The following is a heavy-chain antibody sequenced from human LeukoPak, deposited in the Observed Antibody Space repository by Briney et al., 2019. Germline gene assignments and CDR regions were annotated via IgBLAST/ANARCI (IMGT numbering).Heavy chain of an antibody. CDR1: GGSISTNY. V-gene: IGHV4-59*01. D-gene: IGHD3-22*01. J-gene: IGHJ4*02. CDR3: AKVGSYDSSGYYFSD. CDR2: IYHSGGN. Sequence: SGTLSLTCSVSGGSISTNYWSWIRQPPGKALEWIGYIYHSGGNRYNPSLKSRVTISLDTSKNQLSLQLSSVTAAETAVYYCAKVGSYDSSGYYFSDWGQGTLVTVSS.